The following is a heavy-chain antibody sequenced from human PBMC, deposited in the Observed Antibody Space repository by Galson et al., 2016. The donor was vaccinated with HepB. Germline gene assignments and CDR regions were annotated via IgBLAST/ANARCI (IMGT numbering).Heavy chain of an antibody. CDR1: GFSFGSYA. V-gene: IGHV3-33*06. D-gene: IGHD4-11*01. CDR3: AKVATPNRNYENWFDS. J-gene: IGHJ5*01. CDR2: IWYDGTSK. Sequence: SLRLSCAASGFSFGSYAMHWVRQTPAKGLEWVAVIWYDGTSKYYVDSVKGRFTISRDNSKNTLNLQMNSLRAEDTAVYYCAKVATPNRNYENWFDSWGQGTLVTVSS.